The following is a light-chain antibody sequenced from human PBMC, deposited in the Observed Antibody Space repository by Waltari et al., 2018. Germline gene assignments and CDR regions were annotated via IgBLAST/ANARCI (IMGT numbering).Light chain of an antibody. CDR3: MQGSHWPRT. CDR2: KRS. CDR1: QTHGPTAGNTY. V-gene: IGKV2-30*02. J-gene: IGKJ2*01. Sequence: DFVMPQSPLPLPVPLAHPASISCRSSQTHGPTAGNTYLNWFQQRPGQHPRRLIYKRSRRESGVPDRFSGSGSGTDFTLKISRVEAEDVGVYYCMQGSHWPRTFGQGTKLEI.